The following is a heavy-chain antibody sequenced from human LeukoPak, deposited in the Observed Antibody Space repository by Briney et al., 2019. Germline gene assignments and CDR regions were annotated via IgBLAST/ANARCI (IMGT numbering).Heavy chain of an antibody. CDR2: IKQDGSEK. J-gene: IGHJ4*02. Sequence: PGGSLRLSCAASGFTFSSYWMSWVRQAPGKGLEWVANIKQDGSEKYYVDSVKGRFTISRDNAKNSLYLQMNSLRAEDTAVYYCARQDHDSSGADDYWGQGTLVTVSS. V-gene: IGHV3-7*03. CDR1: GFTFSSYW. D-gene: IGHD3-22*01. CDR3: ARQDHDSSGADDY.